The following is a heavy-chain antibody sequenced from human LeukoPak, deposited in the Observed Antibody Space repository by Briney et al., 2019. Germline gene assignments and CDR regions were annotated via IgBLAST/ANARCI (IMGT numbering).Heavy chain of an antibody. V-gene: IGHV1-3*01. CDR3: ARDTVPRTIMTTVTTTYYYGMDV. CDR1: GYTFTSYA. Sequence: ASVKVSCKASGYTFTSYAMHWVRQAPGQRLEWMGWINAGNGNTKYSQEFQGRVTITRDTSASTAYMELSSPRSEDTAVYYCARDTVPRTIMTTVTTTYYYGMDVWGQGTTVTVSS. CDR2: INAGNGNT. D-gene: IGHD4-11*01. J-gene: IGHJ6*02.